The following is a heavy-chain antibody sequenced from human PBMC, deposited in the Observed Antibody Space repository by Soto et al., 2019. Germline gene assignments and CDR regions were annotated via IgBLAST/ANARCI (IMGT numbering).Heavy chain of an antibody. CDR2: ISGSGGST. CDR1: GFTFSNYA. Sequence: EVQLLESGGGLVQPGGSLRLSCAASGFTFSNYAVTWVRQAPGKGLEWVSTISGSGGSTYYADSVKGRFTISRDNSKKTLYLQMNSLGAEDTAVYYCAKDQGSSWYEIDYWGQGTLVTVSS. D-gene: IGHD6-13*01. CDR3: AKDQGSSWYEIDY. J-gene: IGHJ4*02. V-gene: IGHV3-23*01.